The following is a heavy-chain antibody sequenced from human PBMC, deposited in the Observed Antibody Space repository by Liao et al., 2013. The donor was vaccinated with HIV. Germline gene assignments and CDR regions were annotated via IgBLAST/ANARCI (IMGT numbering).Heavy chain of an antibody. CDR2: VNHSGST. V-gene: IGHV4-34*01. J-gene: IGHJ4*02. Sequence: QVQLQQWGAGLLKPSETLSLTCAVYGGSFSGYYWSWIRQPPREGAWSGLGKVNHSGSTNYNPSLKSRVTISVDTSNNQFSLKLSSVTAADTAVYYCARHHYYDSSGYYDYWGQGTLVTVSS. CDR1: GGSFSGYY. D-gene: IGHD3-22*01. CDR3: ARHHYYDSSGYYDY.